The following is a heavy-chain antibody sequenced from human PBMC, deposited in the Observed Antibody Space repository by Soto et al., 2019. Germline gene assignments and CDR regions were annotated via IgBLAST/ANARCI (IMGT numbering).Heavy chain of an antibody. CDR2: IWYDGSNK. D-gene: IGHD1-26*01. CDR1: GFTFSSYG. Sequence: SLRLSCAASGFTFSSYGMHWVRQAPGKGLEWVAVIWYDGSNKYYADSVKGRFTISRDNSKNTLYLQMNSLRAEDTAVYYCARDRFSIVGATPGKYWGKGALETGSS. CDR3: ARDRFSIVGATPGKY. J-gene: IGHJ4*02. V-gene: IGHV3-33*01.